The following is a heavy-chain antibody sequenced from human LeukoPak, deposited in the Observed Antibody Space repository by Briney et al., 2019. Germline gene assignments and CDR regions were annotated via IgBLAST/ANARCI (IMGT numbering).Heavy chain of an antibody. J-gene: IGHJ4*02. Sequence: ASVKVSCKASEHTFSSYDINWVRQASGQGLEWMGWMNPYNGNTGYAQKFQGRINMTTNSSIRTAYMEVSSLRSEDTAVYYCAREWRPGPFDYWGQGTLVTVSS. D-gene: IGHD1-26*01. CDR2: MNPYNGNT. CDR3: AREWRPGPFDY. CDR1: EHTFSSYD. V-gene: IGHV1-8*01.